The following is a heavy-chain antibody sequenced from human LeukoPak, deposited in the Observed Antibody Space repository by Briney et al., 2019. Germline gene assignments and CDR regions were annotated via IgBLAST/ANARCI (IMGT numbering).Heavy chain of an antibody. CDR1: GGSISSFF. V-gene: IGHV4-59*01. J-gene: IGHJ5*02. CDR3: ARSRGGYGDYGSWFDP. CDR2: IHYTGST. Sequence: PSETLSLTCTVSGGSISSFFWNWIRQPPGKGLEWIGYIHYTGSTKDNPSLKSRVTTSVDTSKNQFSLKLSSVTAADTAVYYGARSRGGYGDYGSWFDPWGEGILVSVSS. D-gene: IGHD4-17*01.